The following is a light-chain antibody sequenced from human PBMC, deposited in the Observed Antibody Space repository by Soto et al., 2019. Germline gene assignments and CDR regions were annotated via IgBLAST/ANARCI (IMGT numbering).Light chain of an antibody. J-gene: IGKJ2*01. CDR3: HQYGSSPLYT. CDR1: QSVSSSY. Sequence: EIVLTQSPGTLSLSPGERATLSCRASQSVSSSYLAWYQQKPGQAPRLLINGASSRATGIPDRFSGSGSWTDFTLTISRLEPADFAVYYCHQYGSSPLYTFGQGTKLEIK. V-gene: IGKV3-20*01. CDR2: GAS.